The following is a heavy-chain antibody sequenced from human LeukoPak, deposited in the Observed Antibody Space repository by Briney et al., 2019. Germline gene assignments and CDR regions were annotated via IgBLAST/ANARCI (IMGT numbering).Heavy chain of an antibody. CDR2: IYTSGST. D-gene: IGHD2-2*01. CDR3: ARAGGYCSSTSCQNWFDP. V-gene: IGHV4-61*02. Sequence: SETLSLTCGVFGGSISSGSYYCGWVRQPAGRGLEWIGRIYTSGSTNYNPSLKSRVTISVNTSKNQFSLKLSSVTAADTAVYYCARAGGYCSSTSCQNWFDPWGQGTLVTVSS. CDR1: GGSISSGSYY. J-gene: IGHJ5*02.